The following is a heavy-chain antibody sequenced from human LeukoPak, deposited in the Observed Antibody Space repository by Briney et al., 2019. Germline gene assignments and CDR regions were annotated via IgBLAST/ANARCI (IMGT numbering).Heavy chain of an antibody. D-gene: IGHD3-3*01. Sequence: SETLTLTCTVSGGSINSYYWSWIRQPSGKGLEWIGYIYYSGSTNYNPSLKSRVTISVDTSKNQFSLKLSSVTAADTAVYYCATSDFWSGYSFDYWGQGTLVTVSS. CDR3: ATSDFWSGYSFDY. V-gene: IGHV4-59*01. J-gene: IGHJ4*02. CDR2: IYYSGST. CDR1: GGSINSYY.